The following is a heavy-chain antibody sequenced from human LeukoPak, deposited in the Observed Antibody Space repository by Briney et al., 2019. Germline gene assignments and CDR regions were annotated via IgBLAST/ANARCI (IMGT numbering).Heavy chain of an antibody. CDR3: ARDLSSGWPYYYYMDV. CDR2: IYTSGST. Sequence: SETLSLTCTVSGGSISSYYWSWIRQPAGKGLEWIGRIYTSGSTNYNPSLKSRVTMSVDTSKNQFSLKLSSVTAADTAVYYCARDLSSGWPYYYYMDVWGKGTTVTVSS. V-gene: IGHV4-4*07. D-gene: IGHD6-19*01. J-gene: IGHJ6*03. CDR1: GGSISSYY.